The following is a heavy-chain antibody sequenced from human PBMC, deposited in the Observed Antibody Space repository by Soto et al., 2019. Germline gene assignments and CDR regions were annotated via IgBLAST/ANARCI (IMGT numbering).Heavy chain of an antibody. Sequence: QVQLVESGGGVVQPGRPLRLSCAASGFTFSSYAMHWVRQAPGKGLEWVAVISYDGSNKYYADSVKGRFTISRDNSKNTLYLQMNSLRAEDTAVYYCARGGWLQFGMLDYWGQGTLVTVSS. CDR1: GFTFSSYA. D-gene: IGHD5-12*01. CDR3: ARGGWLQFGMLDY. CDR2: ISYDGSNK. J-gene: IGHJ4*02. V-gene: IGHV3-30-3*01.